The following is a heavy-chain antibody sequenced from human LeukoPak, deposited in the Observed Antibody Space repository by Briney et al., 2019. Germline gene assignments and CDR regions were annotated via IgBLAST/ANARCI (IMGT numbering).Heavy chain of an antibody. D-gene: IGHD6-19*01. CDR2: ISSSGTTI. V-gene: IGHV3-48*03. Sequence: QPGGSLRLSCAASGFTFSSYEMSWVRQDPGEWLGWDSYISSSGTTIYYADSVKGRFTISRDNAKNSLYLQMNRLRVDDKTVYYCTKTGSGWYGDACGQGTLVTVSS. J-gene: IGHJ5*02. CDR3: TKTGSGWYGDA. CDR1: GFTFSSYE.